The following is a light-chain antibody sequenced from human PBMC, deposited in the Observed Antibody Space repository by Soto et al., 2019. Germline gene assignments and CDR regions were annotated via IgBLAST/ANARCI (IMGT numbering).Light chain of an antibody. CDR1: SSDVSGYNY. V-gene: IGLV2-14*01. CDR3: SSYTSSGTVV. Sequence: QSVLTQPASVSGSPGQSITISCTGTSSDVSGYNYVSWYQQHPGKAPKLMIYEVSYRPSGISNRFSGSKSGDTASLTIFGLQTEDEADYYCSSYTSSGTVVFGGGTKLTVL. CDR2: EVS. J-gene: IGLJ2*01.